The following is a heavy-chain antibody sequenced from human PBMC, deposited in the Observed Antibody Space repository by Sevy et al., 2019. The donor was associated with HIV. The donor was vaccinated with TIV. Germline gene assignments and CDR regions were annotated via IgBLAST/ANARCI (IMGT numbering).Heavy chain of an antibody. CDR3: AKDSQLVPTGDY. D-gene: IGHD6-13*01. CDR1: GFTFSSYG. V-gene: IGHV3-30*18. Sequence: GGSLRLSCAASGFTFSSYGMHWVRQAPGKGLEWVAVISYDGSNKYYAHSVKGRFTISRDNSKNTLYLQMNSLRAEDTAVYYCAKDSQLVPTGDYWGQGTLVTVSS. J-gene: IGHJ4*02. CDR2: ISYDGSNK.